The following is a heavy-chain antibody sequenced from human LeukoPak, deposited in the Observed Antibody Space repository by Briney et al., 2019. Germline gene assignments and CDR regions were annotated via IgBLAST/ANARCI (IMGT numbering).Heavy chain of an antibody. V-gene: IGHV4-39*01. CDR3: ARMSFAFDPSFFDY. J-gene: IGHJ4*01. Sequence: SETLSLTCSVSGVSISDNNFDWAWLREPRGKGLEWIGIFFYCGGPYYNPSLQSRVTISGDTSKNLFSLHLRSATVADTAIYFCARMSFAFDPSFFDYWGHGALVPVSS. D-gene: IGHD3-3*01. CDR1: GVSISDNNFD. CDR2: FFYCGGP.